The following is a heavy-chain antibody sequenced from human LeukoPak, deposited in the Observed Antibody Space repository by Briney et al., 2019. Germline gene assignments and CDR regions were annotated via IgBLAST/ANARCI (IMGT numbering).Heavy chain of an antibody. CDR1: GYTFTSYD. CDR2: MNPNSGNT. J-gene: IGHJ5*02. Sequence: GASVKVSCKASGYTFTSYDINWVRQATGQGLEWMGWMNPNSGNTGYAQKFQGRVTMTRNTSISTAYMELSSLRSEDTAVYYCARGRPDYDSWSGWHWFDPWGQGTLVTVSS. CDR3: ARGRPDYDSWSGWHWFDP. V-gene: IGHV1-8*01. D-gene: IGHD3-3*01.